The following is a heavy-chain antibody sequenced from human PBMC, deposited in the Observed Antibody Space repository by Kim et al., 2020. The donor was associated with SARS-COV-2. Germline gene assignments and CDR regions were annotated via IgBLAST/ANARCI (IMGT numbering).Heavy chain of an antibody. CDR3: ARAYYYDSSGYYYYYYY. J-gene: IGHJ6*03. V-gene: IGHV4-38-2*02. Sequence: SETLSLTCTVSGYSISSGYYWGWIRQPPGKGLEWIGSIYHSGSTYYNPSLKSRVTISVDTSKNQFSLKLSSVTAADTAVYYCARAYYYDSSGYYYYYYY. CDR1: GYSISSGYY. CDR2: IYHSGST. D-gene: IGHD3-22*01.